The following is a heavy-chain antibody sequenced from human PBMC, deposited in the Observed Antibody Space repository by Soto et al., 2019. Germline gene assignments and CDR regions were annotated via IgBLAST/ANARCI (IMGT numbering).Heavy chain of an antibody. CDR2: ISSSSSYI. CDR3: AREGCSSTSCYSRANYYYYYMDV. J-gene: IGHJ6*03. CDR1: GFTFSSYS. Sequence: EVQLVESGGGLVKPGGSLRLSCAASGFTFSSYSMNWVRQAPGKGVEWVSSISSSSSYIYYADSVKGRFTISRDNAKNSLYLQMNSLRAEDTAVYYCAREGCSSTSCYSRANYYYYYMDVWGKGTTVTVSS. V-gene: IGHV3-21*01. D-gene: IGHD2-2*01.